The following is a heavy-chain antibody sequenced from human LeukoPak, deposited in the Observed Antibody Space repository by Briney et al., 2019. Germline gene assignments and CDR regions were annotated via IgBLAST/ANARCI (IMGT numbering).Heavy chain of an antibody. D-gene: IGHD3-16*01. CDR3: TRNYEGLQL. CDR1: GFTFTTYR. Sequence: PTGGSLRRSCAASGFTFTTYRFYWVRQAPGKGLEWVAFISNDGSNTNYADSVKGRFTISRDNFKNTLHMQMNSLRAEDTAVYYCTRNYEGLQLWGQGTLVTVSS. CDR2: ISNDGSNT. V-gene: IGHV3-30*03. J-gene: IGHJ4*02.